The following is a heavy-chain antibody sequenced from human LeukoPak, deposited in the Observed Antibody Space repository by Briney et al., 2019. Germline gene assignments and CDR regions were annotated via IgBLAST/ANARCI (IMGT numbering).Heavy chain of an antibody. Sequence: SETLSLTFTVSGGSLSSYYWTWNRQPAGKGLEVIGRIYTTGITNYNPSLNTRATMSLNTSKNQLSLRMSSVTAADTAVYYCARRMEVAGKAGFDYWGEGTLVTVSS. D-gene: IGHD6-19*01. CDR1: GGSLSSYY. CDR3: ARRMEVAGKAGFDY. CDR2: IYTTGIT. J-gene: IGHJ4*02. V-gene: IGHV4-4*07.